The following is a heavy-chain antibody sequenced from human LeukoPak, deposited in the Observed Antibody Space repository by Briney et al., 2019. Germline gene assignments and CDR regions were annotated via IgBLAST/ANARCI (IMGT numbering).Heavy chain of an antibody. CDR2: ISGSGGGT. D-gene: IGHD3-3*01. V-gene: IGHV3-23*01. Sequence: GGSLRLSCAASGFTFGSYAMSWVRQAPGKGLEWVSAISGSGGGTYYADSVKGRFTISRDNSKNTLYLQMNSLRAEDTAVYYCAKDQLRFLEWLHNGVFDYWGQGTLVTVSS. CDR3: AKDQLRFLEWLHNGVFDY. J-gene: IGHJ4*02. CDR1: GFTFGSYA.